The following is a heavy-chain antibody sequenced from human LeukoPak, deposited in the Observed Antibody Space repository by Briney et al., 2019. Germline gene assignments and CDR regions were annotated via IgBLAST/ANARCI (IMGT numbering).Heavy chain of an antibody. CDR3: AREGEHYYGHGGCQFDI. J-gene: IGHJ3*02. CDR2: ISSSGSTI. V-gene: IGHV3-48*03. Sequence: GGSLRLSCAASGFTFSSYEMNWVRQAPGKGLEWVSYISSSGSTIYYADSVKGRFTISRDNAKNSLYLQMNSLRAEDTAVYYCAREGEHYYGHGGCQFDIWGQGTMVTVSS. CDR1: GFTFSSYE. D-gene: IGHD3-10*01.